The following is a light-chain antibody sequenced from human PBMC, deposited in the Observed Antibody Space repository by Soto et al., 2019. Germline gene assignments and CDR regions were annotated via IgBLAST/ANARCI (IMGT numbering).Light chain of an antibody. CDR1: SSDVGGYNY. J-gene: IGLJ3*02. Sequence: QSVLTQPSSASGSPGQSVTISCTGTSSDVGGYNYVSWYQQHPGKAPKLMIYEVSKRPSGVPDRFSGSKSGNTASLTVSGLQAEDEADYYCSSYAGSNNLFGGGTKLTVL. CDR2: EVS. V-gene: IGLV2-8*01. CDR3: SSYAGSNNL.